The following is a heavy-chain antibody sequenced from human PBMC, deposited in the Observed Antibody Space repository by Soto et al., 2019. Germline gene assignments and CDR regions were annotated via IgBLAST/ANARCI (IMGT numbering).Heavy chain of an antibody. CDR1: GCSISSYY. V-gene: IGHV4-4*07. CDR2: IYTSGGT. J-gene: IGHJ6*02. CDR3: ARGKAAGVDYGMDI. D-gene: IGHD6-13*01. Sequence: RALTCTGAGCSISSYYWSWIRQPAGKGLEWIGRIYTSGGTNYNPSLKSRVTMSVDTSKKYFFLKLNSVTAADTAVYYCARGKAAGVDYGMDIWGRGTTVTVSS.